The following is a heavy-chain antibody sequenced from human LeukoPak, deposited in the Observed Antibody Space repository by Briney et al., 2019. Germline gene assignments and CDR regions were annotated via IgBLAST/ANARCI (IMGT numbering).Heavy chain of an antibody. CDR1: GFTFSDYR. V-gene: IGHV3-74*01. Sequence: GGSLRLSCAASGFTFSDYRMHWVRQAPGKGLVWVSFINSDGSSTRYADSVKGQFTISRDNAKNTLYLQMNSLRAEDTAVYYCARDRDGYSYWGQGTLVTVSS. J-gene: IGHJ4*02. D-gene: IGHD5-24*01. CDR3: ARDRDGYSY. CDR2: INSDGSST.